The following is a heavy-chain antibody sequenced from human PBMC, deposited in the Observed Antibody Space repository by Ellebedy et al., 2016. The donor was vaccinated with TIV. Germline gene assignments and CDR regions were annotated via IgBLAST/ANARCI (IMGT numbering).Heavy chain of an antibody. CDR3: AREGDTAMVHGMDV. Sequence: GESLKISCAASGFAVSTMYMYWVRQSPGKGLEWVSVIYSDESTYYTDSVKGRFTFSRDSSKNTLYLQMNSLRAEDTAVYYCAREGDTAMVHGMDVWGQGTTVTVSS. V-gene: IGHV3-66*01. D-gene: IGHD5-18*01. J-gene: IGHJ6*02. CDR2: IYSDEST. CDR1: GFAVSTMY.